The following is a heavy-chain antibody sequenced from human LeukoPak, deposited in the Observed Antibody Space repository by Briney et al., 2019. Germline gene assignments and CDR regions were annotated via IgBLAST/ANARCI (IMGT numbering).Heavy chain of an antibody. V-gene: IGHV4-34*01. D-gene: IGHD3-10*01. J-gene: IGHJ6*03. CDR3: ARGVRQYYYGSGSYYPPFYHYYYMDV. Sequence: SETLSLTCAVYGGSFSGYYWSWIRQPPGKGLEWIGEINHSVSTNYNPSLKSRVTISVDTSKNQFSLKLSSVTAADTAVYYCARGVRQYYYGSGSYYPPFYHYYYMDVWGKGTTVTVSS. CDR2: INHSVST. CDR1: GGSFSGYY.